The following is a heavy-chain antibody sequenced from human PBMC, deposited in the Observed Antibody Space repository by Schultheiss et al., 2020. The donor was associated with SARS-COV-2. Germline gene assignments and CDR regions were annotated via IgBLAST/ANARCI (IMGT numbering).Heavy chain of an antibody. CDR2: ISVDGKDK. V-gene: IGHV3-30*04. D-gene: IGHD6-13*01. Sequence: GESLKISCAASGFTFSSYPMHWVRQAPGKGLEWVAVISVDGKDKKFADSVKGRFTISRDNSKNTLYLQMNSLSAEDTAIYYCARDRAMAAADYYFDYWGQGTLVTVSS. J-gene: IGHJ4*02. CDR1: GFTFSSYP. CDR3: ARDRAMAAADYYFDY.